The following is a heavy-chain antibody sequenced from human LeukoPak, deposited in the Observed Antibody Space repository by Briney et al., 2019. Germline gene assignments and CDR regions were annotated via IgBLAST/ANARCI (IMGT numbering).Heavy chain of an antibody. CDR1: GGSTSGHY. D-gene: IGHD4-17*01. Sequence: SETLPLTCTVSGGSTSGHYWSWSRQPPGKGLEWIGYIYYSGSANYNPSLKSRVTISVDTSKNQFSLRLSSVTAADTAVYYCARGTLTTSMKAFDIWGQGTMVTVSS. CDR3: ARGTLTTSMKAFDI. CDR2: IYYSGSA. V-gene: IGHV4-59*08. J-gene: IGHJ3*02.